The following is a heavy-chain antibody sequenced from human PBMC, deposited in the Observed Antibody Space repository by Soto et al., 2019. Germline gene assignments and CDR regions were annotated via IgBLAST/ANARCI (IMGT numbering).Heavy chain of an antibody. CDR1: GFTRGFSTYD. CDR2: ISAIGGST. D-gene: IGHD1-26*01. J-gene: IGHJ4*02. V-gene: IGHV3-23*01. CDR3: ANVRMGMVPTIGGGFDS. Sequence: EVQLLESGGSLVLPGGSLRLSCAGSGFTRGFSTYDMSWVRQAPGKGLEWVAGISAIGGSTFYVDSVKSRFAMSRVNSNDALYPQTRTLSVEAAAFYFCANVRMGMVPTIGGGFDSWARVTLVSSSS.